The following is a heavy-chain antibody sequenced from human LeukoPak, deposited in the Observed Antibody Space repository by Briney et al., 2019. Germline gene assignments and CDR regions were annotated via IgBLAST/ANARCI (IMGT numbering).Heavy chain of an antibody. D-gene: IGHD1-26*01. CDR3: AKAFHIVGIGNPDDAFDV. J-gene: IGHJ3*01. V-gene: IGHV3-74*01. CDR1: GFTFSNYW. CDR2: INPDGSTT. Sequence: GGSLRLSCAASGFTFSNYWMHWVRQDPGKGLVWVSFINPDGSTTNYADSVKGRFTLSRDNSENTLYLQLNSLRAEDSGIYYCAKAFHIVGIGNPDDAFDVWGQGTVVTVS.